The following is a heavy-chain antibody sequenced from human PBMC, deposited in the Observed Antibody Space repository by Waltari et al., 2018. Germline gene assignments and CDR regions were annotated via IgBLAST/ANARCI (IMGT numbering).Heavy chain of an antibody. V-gene: IGHV3-23*04. CDR3: ANLLS. D-gene: IGHD3-3*01. CDR2: ISGGGA. CDR1: GFTFSSYT. J-gene: IGHJ5*02. Sequence: EVQLVESGGDLVQPGGSLRLSCAASGFTFSSYTIYWVRQAPGKGLEWVSAISGGGAYYADSVKGRFTISRDNSRNTVFLQMNTLRVEDTAVYYCANLLSWGQGTTVAVSS.